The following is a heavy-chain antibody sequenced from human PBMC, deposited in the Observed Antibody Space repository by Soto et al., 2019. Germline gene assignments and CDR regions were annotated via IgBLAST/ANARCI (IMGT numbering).Heavy chain of an antibody. Sequence: QIQLLQSGAEVQKPGASVKVTCKASGYTFRNFGISWVRQAPGQGLDWMGWISAYNANANYAQKFRGRLTLTADTSTRTAYMELRRLRSDDTAVYYCARENSYFDYWGQGTLVTVSS. CDR3: ARENSYFDY. J-gene: IGHJ4*02. V-gene: IGHV1-18*01. CDR2: ISAYNANA. CDR1: GYTFRNFG.